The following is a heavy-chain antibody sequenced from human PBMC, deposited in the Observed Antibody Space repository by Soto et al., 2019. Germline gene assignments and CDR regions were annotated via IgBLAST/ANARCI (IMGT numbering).Heavy chain of an antibody. Sequence: GGSLRLSCAASGFTFSSYAMHWVRQAPGKGLEWVAVISYDGSNKYYADSVKGRFTISRDNSKNTLYLQMNSLRAEDTAVYYCARSYHWGQGTLVTVSS. CDR3: ARSYH. CDR2: ISYDGSNK. V-gene: IGHV3-30-3*01. J-gene: IGHJ5*02. CDR1: GFTFSSYA.